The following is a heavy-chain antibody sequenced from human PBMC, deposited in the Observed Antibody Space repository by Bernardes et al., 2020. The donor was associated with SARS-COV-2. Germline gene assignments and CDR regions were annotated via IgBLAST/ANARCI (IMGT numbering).Heavy chain of an antibody. D-gene: IGHD2-21*02. CDR2: ISPTGDT. V-gene: IGHV3-23*01. CDR3: AKDYCGGDCDFFDY. J-gene: IGHJ4*02. CDR1: GFTVSSYT. Sequence: GGSLRLSCAASGFTVSSYTMNWVRQAPGKGLEWVSGISPTGDTYYADSVKGRFTISRDNSNNILFLQMNNLRAEDTAVYYCAKDYCGGDCDFFDYWGQGTVVTVSS.